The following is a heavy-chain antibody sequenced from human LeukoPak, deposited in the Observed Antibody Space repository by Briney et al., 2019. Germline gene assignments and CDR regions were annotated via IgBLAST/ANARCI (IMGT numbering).Heavy chain of an antibody. CDR1: GGSFSGYY. V-gene: IGHV4-34*01. J-gene: IGHJ6*03. CDR3: ARDHITMVRGESPDYYYYMDV. CDR2: INHSGST. Sequence: PSETLSLTCAVYGGSFSGYYWSWIRQPPGKGLEWIGEINHSGSTNYNPSLKSRVTISVDTSKNQFSLKLSSVTAADTAVYYCARDHITMVRGESPDYYYYMDVWGKGTTVTISS. D-gene: IGHD3-10*01.